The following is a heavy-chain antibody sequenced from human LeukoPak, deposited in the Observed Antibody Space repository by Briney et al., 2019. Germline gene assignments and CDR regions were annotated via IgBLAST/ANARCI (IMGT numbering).Heavy chain of an antibody. CDR1: GGSISSYY. Sequence: PSETLSLTCTVSGGSISSYYWSWIRQPPGKGLEWIGYIYYSGSTYYNPSLKSRVTISVDTSKNQFSLKLSSVTAADTAVYYCARDHGITMVRGAPKGGWFDPWGQGTLVTVSS. J-gene: IGHJ5*02. D-gene: IGHD3-10*01. V-gene: IGHV4-59*12. CDR3: ARDHGITMVRGAPKGGWFDP. CDR2: IYYSGST.